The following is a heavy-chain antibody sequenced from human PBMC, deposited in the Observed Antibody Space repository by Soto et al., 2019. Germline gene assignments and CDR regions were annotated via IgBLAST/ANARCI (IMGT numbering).Heavy chain of an antibody. V-gene: IGHV1-2*02. D-gene: IGHD3-10*01. Sequence: ASVKVSCKASGYTFTGHYMHWLRQVSGKGLEYLGWLKYDNGCPYFAPKFQSRVTFPRDTSTTTVYLGLSGLRSDDTDVFSCPRDLCPLGSGSACTQHGLDFWGQGTTVTVSS. CDR1: GYTFTGHY. CDR2: LKYDNGCP. J-gene: IGHJ6*02. CDR3: PRDLCPLGSGSACTQHGLDF.